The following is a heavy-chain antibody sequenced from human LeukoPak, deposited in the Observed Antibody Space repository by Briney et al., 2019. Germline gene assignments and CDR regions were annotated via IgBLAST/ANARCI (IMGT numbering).Heavy chain of an antibody. CDR1: GYTFSRYA. J-gene: IGHJ5*02. Sequence: ASVKVSCKASGYTFSRYAISWVRQAPGQGLEGMGGIIPIFGTANYAQKFQGRVTITADESTSTAYMELSSLRSEDTAVYYCARDRPGRYCSSSRCYFASPFDPWGQGTLVIVSS. V-gene: IGHV1-69*13. D-gene: IGHD2-2*01. CDR2: IIPIFGTA. CDR3: ARDRPGRYCSSSRCYFASPFDP.